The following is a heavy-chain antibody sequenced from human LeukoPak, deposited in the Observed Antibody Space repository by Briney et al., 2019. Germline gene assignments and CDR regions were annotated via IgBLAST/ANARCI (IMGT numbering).Heavy chain of an antibody. D-gene: IGHD6-13*01. J-gene: IGHJ4*02. CDR2: ISAYNGNT. V-gene: IGHV1-18*01. Sequence: ASVKVSCKASGYTFTSYGISWVRQAPGRGLEWMGWISAYNGNTNYAQKLQGRVTMTTDTSTSTAYMELRSLRSDDTAVYYCARDPSSSSWPPFDYWGQGTLVTVSS. CDR1: GYTFTSYG. CDR3: ARDPSSSSWPPFDY.